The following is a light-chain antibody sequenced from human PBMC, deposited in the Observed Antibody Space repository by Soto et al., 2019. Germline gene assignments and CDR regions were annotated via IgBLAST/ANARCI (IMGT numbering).Light chain of an antibody. CDR2: DAS. Sequence: DIQITQSPSSVSASVGDRVSITCRASQSISNWLAWYQQKPGKAPKLLIYDASSLESGVPSRFSGSGSGTEFTLTISSLQTDDFATYYCQQYNSYSSWTFGQGTKVDIK. J-gene: IGKJ1*01. V-gene: IGKV1-5*01. CDR3: QQYNSYSSWT. CDR1: QSISNW.